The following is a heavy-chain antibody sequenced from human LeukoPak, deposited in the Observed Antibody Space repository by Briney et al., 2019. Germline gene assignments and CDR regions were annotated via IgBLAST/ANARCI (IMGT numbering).Heavy chain of an antibody. J-gene: IGHJ3*02. CDR3: ARESDDFWGGFHFDI. Sequence: SETLSLTCTVSGGSISSYYWSWIRQPAGKGLEWIGRIYTSGSTNYNPSLKSRVTISVDKSKNQFSLKLSSVTAADTAVYYCARESDDFWGGFHFDIWGQGTMVTVSS. CDR2: IYTSGST. CDR1: GGSISSYY. D-gene: IGHD3-3*01. V-gene: IGHV4-4*07.